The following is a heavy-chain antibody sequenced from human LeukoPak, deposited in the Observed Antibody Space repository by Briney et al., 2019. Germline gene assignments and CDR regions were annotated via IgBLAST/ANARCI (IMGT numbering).Heavy chain of an antibody. V-gene: IGHV1-2*02. Sequence: ASVKVSCKASGYTFTSYDINWVRQATGQGLEWMGWINPNSGGTNYAQKFQGRVTMTRDTSISTAYMELSRLRSDDTAVYYCASTKQKVVVAAIHYWGQGTLVTVSS. D-gene: IGHD2-15*01. CDR1: GYTFTSYD. J-gene: IGHJ4*02. CDR3: ASTKQKVVVAAIHY. CDR2: INPNSGGT.